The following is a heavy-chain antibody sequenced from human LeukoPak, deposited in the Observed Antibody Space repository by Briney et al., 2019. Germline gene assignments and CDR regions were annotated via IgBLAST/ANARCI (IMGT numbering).Heavy chain of an antibody. CDR1: GFTVSSNY. V-gene: IGHV3-53*01. CDR3: ASEPHGSYPPNDY. Sequence: GSLRLSCAASGFTVSSNYMSWVRQAPGKGLEWVSVIYSGGSTYYADSVKGQFTISRDNSKNTLYLQMNSLRAEDTAVYYCASEPHGSYPPNDYWGQGTLVTVSS. CDR2: IYSGGST. J-gene: IGHJ4*02. D-gene: IGHD1-26*01.